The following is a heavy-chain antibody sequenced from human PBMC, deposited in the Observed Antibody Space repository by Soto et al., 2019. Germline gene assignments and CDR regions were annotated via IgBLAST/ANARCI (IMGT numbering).Heavy chain of an antibody. V-gene: IGHV1-18*04. CDR2: ISGFNSYT. CDR3: VRDRPYSSSSAVRFDP. Sequence: ASVKVSCKRSGYTFSTYCITWVRQAPGRGLEWMGWISGFNSYTSYAQKFRGRVTMTTDTPTSTAYMELRGLRSDDTAVYYCVRDRPYSSSSAVRFDPWGQGTLVTVSS. D-gene: IGHD6-13*01. CDR1: GYTFSTYC. J-gene: IGHJ5*02.